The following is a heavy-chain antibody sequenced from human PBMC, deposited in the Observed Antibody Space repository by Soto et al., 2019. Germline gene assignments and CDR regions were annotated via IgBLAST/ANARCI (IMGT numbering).Heavy chain of an antibody. V-gene: IGHV4-31*03. CDR1: GGSISSGGYY. Sequence: SETLSLTCTVSGGSISSGGYYWSWIRQHPGKGLEWIGYIYYSGSTYYNPSLKSRVTISVDTSKNQFSLKLSSVTAADTAVYYCARVKPLYDILAGYYNRPDAFDIWGQGTMVTVSS. D-gene: IGHD3-9*01. CDR2: IYYSGST. J-gene: IGHJ3*02. CDR3: ARVKPLYDILAGYYNRPDAFDI.